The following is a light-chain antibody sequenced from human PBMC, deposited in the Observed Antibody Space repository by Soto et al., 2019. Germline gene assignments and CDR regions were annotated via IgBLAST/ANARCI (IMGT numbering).Light chain of an antibody. CDR2: DAS. CDR1: ESVSSY. Sequence: EIVLTQSPATLSLSPGERATLSCRASESVSSYLAWYQQKPGQAPRLLIYDASSRATGIPARFSGSGSGTDFTLTISSQEPEDFAVYYCQQRRKWPTFGGGTKVEIK. V-gene: IGKV3-11*01. J-gene: IGKJ4*01. CDR3: QQRRKWPT.